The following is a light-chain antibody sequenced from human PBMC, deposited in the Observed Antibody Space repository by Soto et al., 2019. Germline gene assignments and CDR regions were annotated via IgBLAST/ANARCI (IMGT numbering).Light chain of an antibody. CDR1: QSVISY. CDR2: DTS. CDR3: QQRYMWPPIP. V-gene: IGKV3-11*01. Sequence: EIVLTQSPATLSLSPGDRATLSCRASQSVISYLACFQQRPGQAPRLLIYDTSNRATGSPARFSGSGSGTAFPLTISRVEPEDVAVYYCQQRYMWPPIPFGQGTRLEIK. J-gene: IGKJ5*01.